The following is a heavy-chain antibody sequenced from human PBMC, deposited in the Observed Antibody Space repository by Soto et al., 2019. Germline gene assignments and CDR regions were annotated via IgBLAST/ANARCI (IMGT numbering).Heavy chain of an antibody. CDR1: GGSISSGDYY. Sequence: LSLTCTVSGGSISSGDYYWSWIRQPPGKGLEWIGYIYYSGSTYYNPSLKSRVTISVDTSKNQFSLKLSSVTAADTAVYYCARTYYYDSSGYYSGPYDYWGQGTLVTVSS. V-gene: IGHV4-30-4*01. CDR2: IYYSGST. D-gene: IGHD3-22*01. CDR3: ARTYYYDSSGYYSGPYDY. J-gene: IGHJ4*02.